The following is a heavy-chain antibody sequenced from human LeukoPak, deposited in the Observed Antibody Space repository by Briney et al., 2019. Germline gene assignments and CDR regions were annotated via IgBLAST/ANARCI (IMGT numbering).Heavy chain of an antibody. CDR2: IHHSGST. CDR3: ARVGVRGVITSFDY. D-gene: IGHD3-10*01. Sequence: TSETLSLTCAVSGDSISSSNWWSWVRQSPGKGLEWIAEIHHSGSTNCNPSLKSRVTISVDKSKNQFSLQLSSVTAADTAVYYCARVGVRGVITSFDYWGQGTLVTVSS. CDR1: GDSISSSNW. V-gene: IGHV4-4*02. J-gene: IGHJ4*02.